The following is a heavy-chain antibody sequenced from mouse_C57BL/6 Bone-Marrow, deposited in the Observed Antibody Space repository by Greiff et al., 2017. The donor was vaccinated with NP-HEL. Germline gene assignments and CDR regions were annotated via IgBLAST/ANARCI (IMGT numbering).Heavy chain of an antibody. CDR2: SRNKANDYTT. CDR1: GFTFSDFY. J-gene: IGHJ1*03. V-gene: IGHV7-1*01. CDR3: ARDAYGRSPHWYFDV. D-gene: IGHD1-1*01. Sequence: EVQGVESGGGLVQSGRSLRLSCATSGFTFSDFYMEWVRQAPGKGLEWIAASRNKANDYTTEYSASVKGRFIVSRDTSQSILYLQMNALRAEDTAIYYCARDAYGRSPHWYFDVWGTGTTVTVSS.